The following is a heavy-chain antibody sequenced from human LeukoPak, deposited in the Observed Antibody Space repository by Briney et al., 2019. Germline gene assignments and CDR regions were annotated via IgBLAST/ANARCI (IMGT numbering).Heavy chain of an antibody. Sequence: LPGGSLRPSCAASGFTVSSNYMSWVRQAPGKGLECVSILYSGGTTYYADSVKGRFTISRDNSKNTLSLQMNNVRAEDTAVYYCVFVKRNTNWFDPWGQGTLVTVSS. V-gene: IGHV3-53*01. CDR1: GFTVSSNY. D-gene: IGHD1/OR15-1a*01. J-gene: IGHJ5*02. CDR2: LYSGGTT. CDR3: VFVKRNTNWFDP.